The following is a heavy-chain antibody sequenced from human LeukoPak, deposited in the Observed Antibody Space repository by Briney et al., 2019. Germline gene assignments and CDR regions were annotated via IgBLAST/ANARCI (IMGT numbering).Heavy chain of an antibody. CDR2: ISSSGSTI. J-gene: IGHJ4*02. D-gene: IGHD5-18*01. CDR1: GFTFSSYE. V-gene: IGHV3-48*03. Sequence: GGSLRLSCAASGFTFSSYEMNWVRQAPGKGLEWVSYISSSGSTIYYADSVKGRFTISRDNAKNSLYLQMNSLRAEDTAVYYCARDGEIQLWLNPLGFLDYWGQGTLVAVSS. CDR3: ARDGEIQLWLNPLGFLDY.